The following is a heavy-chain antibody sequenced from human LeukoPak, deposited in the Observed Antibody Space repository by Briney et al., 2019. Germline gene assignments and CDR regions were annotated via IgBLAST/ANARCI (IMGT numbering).Heavy chain of an antibody. V-gene: IGHV3-30-3*02. Sequence: GGSLRLSCAASGFTFSSYAMHWVRQAPGKGLEWVAVISYDGSNKYYADSVKGRFTISRDNSKNTLYLQMNSLRAEDTAVYYCAKAEVIGTTSVWGQGTLVTVSS. CDR2: ISYDGSNK. J-gene: IGHJ4*02. CDR3: AKAEVIGTTSV. D-gene: IGHD1-20*01. CDR1: GFTFSSYA.